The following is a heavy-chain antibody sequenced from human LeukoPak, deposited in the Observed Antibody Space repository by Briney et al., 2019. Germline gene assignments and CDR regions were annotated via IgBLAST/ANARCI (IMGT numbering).Heavy chain of an antibody. J-gene: IGHJ3*02. CDR2: IYYSGST. CDR3: AKMYSSGWYKAPRAFDI. CDR1: GGSISSSSYY. V-gene: IGHV4-39*07. D-gene: IGHD6-19*01. Sequence: ASETLSLTCTVSGGSISSSSYYWDWIRQPPGKGLEWIGSIYYSGSTHYNPSLKSRVTISVDTSKNQFSLKLSSVTAADTAVYYCAKMYSSGWYKAPRAFDIWGQGTMVTVSS.